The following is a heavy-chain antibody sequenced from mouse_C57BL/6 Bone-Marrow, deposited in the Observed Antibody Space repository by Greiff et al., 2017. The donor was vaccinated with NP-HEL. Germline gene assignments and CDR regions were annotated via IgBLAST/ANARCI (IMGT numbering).Heavy chain of an antibody. CDR1: GYTFTDYY. D-gene: IGHD2-3*01. Sequence: EVQLQQSGPELVKPGASVKISCKASGYTFTDYYMNWVKQSHGKSLEWIGDINPNNGGTSYNQKFKGKATLTVDKSSSTAYMELRSLTSEDSAVYYCARGGLRWLLPWYFDVWGTGTTVTVSS. CDR2: INPNNGGT. V-gene: IGHV1-26*01. J-gene: IGHJ1*03. CDR3: ARGGLRWLLPWYFDV.